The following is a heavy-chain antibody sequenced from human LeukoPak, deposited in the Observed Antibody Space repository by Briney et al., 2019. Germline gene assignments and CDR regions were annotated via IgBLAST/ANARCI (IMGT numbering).Heavy chain of an antibody. CDR3: ARDLGGWLQPYYFDY. D-gene: IGHD5-24*01. Sequence: GGSLRLSCAASGFTFSSYGMHWVRQAPGKGLEWVAFIRYDGSNKYYADSVKGRFTISRDNSKNTLYLQMNSLRAEDTAVYYCARDLGGWLQPYYFDYWGQGTLVTVSS. CDR1: GFTFSSYG. V-gene: IGHV3-30*02. J-gene: IGHJ4*02. CDR2: IRYDGSNK.